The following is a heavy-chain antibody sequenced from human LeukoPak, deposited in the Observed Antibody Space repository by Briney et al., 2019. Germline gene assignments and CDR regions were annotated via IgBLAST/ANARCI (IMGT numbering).Heavy chain of an antibody. CDR2: ISYDGSNK. J-gene: IGHJ4*02. CDR3: AKDRSSGWYFLDY. D-gene: IGHD6-19*01. V-gene: IGHV3-30*18. Sequence: PGGSLRLSCAASGFTFSSYGMHWVRQAPGKGLEWVAVISYDGSNKYYADSVKGRFTISRDNSKNTLYLQMNSLRAEDTAVYYCAKDRSSGWYFLDYWGQGTLVTVSS. CDR1: GFTFSSYG.